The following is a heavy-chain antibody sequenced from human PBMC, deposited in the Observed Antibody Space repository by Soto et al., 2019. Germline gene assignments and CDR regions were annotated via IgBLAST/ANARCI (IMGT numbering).Heavy chain of an antibody. J-gene: IGHJ2*01. Sequence: ASVKVSCKASGYTFTSYGIRWVRQDPGQGLEWMGWISAYNGNTNYAQKLQCRVTMTTDTSTSTAYMELRSLRSDDTAVYYCSRENGDYERKVWYFDLWGRGTLVTVSS. CDR2: ISAYNGNT. D-gene: IGHD4-17*01. CDR3: SRENGDYERKVWYFDL. CDR1: GYTFTSYG. V-gene: IGHV1-18*04.